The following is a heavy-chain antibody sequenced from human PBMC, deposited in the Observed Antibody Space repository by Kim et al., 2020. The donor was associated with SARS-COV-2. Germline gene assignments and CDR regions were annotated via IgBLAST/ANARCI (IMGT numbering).Heavy chain of an antibody. CDR2: IYYSGST. J-gene: IGHJ4*02. CDR3: ARAPYGSGSFFDY. D-gene: IGHD3-10*01. CDR1: GGSISSGGYY. Sequence: SETLSLTCTVSGGSISSGGYYWSWIRQHPGKGLEWIGYIYYSGSTYYNPSLKSRVTISVDTSKNQFSLKLSSVTAADTAVYYCARAPYGSGSFFDYWGQGTLVTVSS. V-gene: IGHV4-31*03.